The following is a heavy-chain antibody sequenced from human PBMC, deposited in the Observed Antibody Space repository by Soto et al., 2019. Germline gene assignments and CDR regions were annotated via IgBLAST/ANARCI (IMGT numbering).Heavy chain of an antibody. CDR1: GGSISSSSYY. CDR2: IYYSGST. V-gene: IGHV4-39*01. J-gene: IGHJ4*02. CDR3: ATFDGDYLSY. D-gene: IGHD4-17*01. Sequence: PSETLSLTCTVSGGSISSSSYYWGWIRQPPGKGLEWIGSIYYSGSTFYNPSLKSRVTISVDTSKNQFSLKLSSVTATDTAVYYCATFDGDYLSYWGQGTLVTVSS.